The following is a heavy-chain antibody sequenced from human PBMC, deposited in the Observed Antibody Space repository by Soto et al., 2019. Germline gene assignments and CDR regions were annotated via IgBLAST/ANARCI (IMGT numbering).Heavy chain of an antibody. CDR1: GGSISGHA. D-gene: IGHD2-15*01. Sequence: SETLSLTCTVSGGSISGHAWIWVRQPAGRGLEWIGDIYPSGSTSYNPSLKSRVTISVDTSNNQIFLKLSSVTAADTAVFYCARDLLGVGYWGQGTLVTVSS. J-gene: IGHJ4*02. CDR2: IYPSGST. V-gene: IGHV4-4*07. CDR3: ARDLLGVGY.